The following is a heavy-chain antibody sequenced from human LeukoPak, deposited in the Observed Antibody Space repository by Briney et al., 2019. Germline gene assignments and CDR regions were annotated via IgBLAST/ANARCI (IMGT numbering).Heavy chain of an antibody. Sequence: GGSLRLSCEASGFRFSDYSMNWARQTPGKGLQWISYISSSDSTTYYTDSVRGRFTISRDNAKSSLYLLMNSLRDEDTGIYYCARNTIFHPWGQGTLVTVSS. CDR2: ISSSDSTT. J-gene: IGHJ5*02. D-gene: IGHD3-9*01. V-gene: IGHV3-48*02. CDR3: ARNTIFHP. CDR1: GFRFSDYS.